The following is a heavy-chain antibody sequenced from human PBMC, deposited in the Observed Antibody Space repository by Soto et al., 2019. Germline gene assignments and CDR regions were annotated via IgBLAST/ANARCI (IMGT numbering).Heavy chain of an antibody. CDR2: INAGNGNT. V-gene: IGHV1-3*01. CDR1: GYTSTSYA. CDR3: ASGLAGNWNDGFLDY. D-gene: IGHD1-20*01. Sequence: GASVKVSCKASGYTSTSYAMHWVRQAPGQRLEWMGWINAGNGNTKYSQKFQGRVTITRDTSASTAYMELSSLRSEDTAVYYCASGLAGNWNDGFLDYWGQGTLVTVSS. J-gene: IGHJ4*02.